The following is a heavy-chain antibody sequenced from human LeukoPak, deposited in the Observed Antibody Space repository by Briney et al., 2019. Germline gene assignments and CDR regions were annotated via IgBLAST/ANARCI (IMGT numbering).Heavy chain of an antibody. CDR3: AREMTTRFFGLDY. V-gene: IGHV4-59*12. J-gene: IGHJ4*02. CDR2: IYYDGSS. Sequence: PSETLSLTCTVSGGSISSFYWSWIRQPPGKGLEWIGYIYYDGSSNYNPSLKSRVTISVDTSKNQFSLKLSSVTAADTAVYYCAREMTTRFFGLDYWGQGTLVTVSS. D-gene: IGHD4-11*01. CDR1: GGSISSFY.